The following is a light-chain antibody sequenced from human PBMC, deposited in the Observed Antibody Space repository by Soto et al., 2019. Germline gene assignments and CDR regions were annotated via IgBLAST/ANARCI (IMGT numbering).Light chain of an antibody. J-gene: IGKJ5*01. V-gene: IGKV3-11*01. Sequence: IVLTQSPGTVSLSPGERATLSCRASQSVRSYLAWYQQKPGQAPRLLIYDASNRAPGIPARFSGSGSGTDFTLTISSLEPDDFAVYYCQQRSSWPRITFGQGTRLEI. CDR1: QSVRSY. CDR3: QQRSSWPRIT. CDR2: DAS.